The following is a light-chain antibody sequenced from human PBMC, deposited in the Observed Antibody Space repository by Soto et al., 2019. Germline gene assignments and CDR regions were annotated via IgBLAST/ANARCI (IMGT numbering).Light chain of an antibody. CDR2: GNS. CDR1: SSNIGAGYD. CDR3: QSYDSSRSAPVV. Sequence: QSVLTQPPSVSGAPGQRVTISCTGSSSNIGAGYDVHWYQQLPGTAPKLLIYGNSNRPSGVPDRFPGSKSGTSASLAITGLQAEDEADYYCQSYDSSRSAPVVFGGGTKLTVL. J-gene: IGLJ2*01. V-gene: IGLV1-40*01.